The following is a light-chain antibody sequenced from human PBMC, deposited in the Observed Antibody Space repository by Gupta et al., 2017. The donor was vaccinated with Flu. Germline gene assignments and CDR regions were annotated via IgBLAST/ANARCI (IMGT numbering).Light chain of an antibody. V-gene: IGKV1-33*01. CDR1: QDIRNY. Sequence: DVHMTQSPSSLSASVGDRVTITCRASQDIRNYLNWYKHKPGRAPKLLSYDASNWEAGVPSWFSGSGYGTDFTLTISSRQPEDFATYFCQLFDTLPPHSFGQGTKLEI. CDR3: QLFDTLPPHS. CDR2: DAS. J-gene: IGKJ2*03.